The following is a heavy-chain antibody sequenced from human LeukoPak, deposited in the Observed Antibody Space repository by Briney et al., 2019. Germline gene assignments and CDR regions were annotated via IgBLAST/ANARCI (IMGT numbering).Heavy chain of an antibody. Sequence: SETLSLTCTVSGGSISSGGYYWSWIRQHPGKGLEWIGYIYYSGSAYYNPSLKSRVTISVDTSKNQFSLKLSSVTAADTAVYYCAREAMTTVTTGFDPWGQGTLVTVSS. CDR2: IYYSGSA. J-gene: IGHJ5*02. D-gene: IGHD4-11*01. V-gene: IGHV4-31*03. CDR1: GGSISSGGYY. CDR3: AREAMTTVTTGFDP.